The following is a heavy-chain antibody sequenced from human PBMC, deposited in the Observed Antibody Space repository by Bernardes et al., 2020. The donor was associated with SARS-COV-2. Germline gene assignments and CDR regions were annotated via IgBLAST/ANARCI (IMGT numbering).Heavy chain of an antibody. V-gene: IGHV1-2*02. J-gene: IGHJ6*02. CDR3: AIPPTNYDRYGMDV. CDR1: GYTFTGYY. D-gene: IGHD3-22*01. Sequence: AQVEVGCKASGYTFTGYYVHWVRQAPGQGLEWMGWINPNSGGTNYAQKFQDRVTMTRDTSISTAYMELSRLRSDDTAVYYCAIPPTNYDRYGMDVWGQGTTVTVSS. CDR2: INPNSGGT.